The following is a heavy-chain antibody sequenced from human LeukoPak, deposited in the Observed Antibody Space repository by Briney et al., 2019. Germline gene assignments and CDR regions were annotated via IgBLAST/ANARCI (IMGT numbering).Heavy chain of an antibody. CDR1: GGSFSGYY. J-gene: IGHJ5*02. V-gene: IGHV4-34*01. CDR2: INHSGST. Sequence: SETLSLTCAVYGGSFSGYYWSWIRQPPGKGLEWIGEINHSGSTNYNPSLKSRVTISVDTSKNQFSLKLSSVTAADTAVYYCARGRGVGYRSSTSCLARFDPWGQGTLVTVSS. D-gene: IGHD2-2*01. CDR3: ARGRGVGYRSSTSCLARFDP.